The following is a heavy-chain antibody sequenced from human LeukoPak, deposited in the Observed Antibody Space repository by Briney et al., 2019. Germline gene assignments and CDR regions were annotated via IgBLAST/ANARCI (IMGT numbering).Heavy chain of an antibody. CDR1: GGSFISYV. CDR3: ARDGYSGSYWDYYYGMDV. Sequence: ASVKVSCKASGGSFISYVITWVRQAPGQGLEWMGRIIPILNVANFAQKFQGRVTITADKSTNTAHMELSSLRSEDTAVYYCARDGYSGSYWDYYYGMDVWGQGTTVTVSS. CDR2: IIPILNVA. J-gene: IGHJ6*02. V-gene: IGHV1-69*04. D-gene: IGHD1-26*01.